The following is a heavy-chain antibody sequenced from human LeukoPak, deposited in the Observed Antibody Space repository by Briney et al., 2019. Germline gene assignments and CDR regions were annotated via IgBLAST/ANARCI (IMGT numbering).Heavy chain of an antibody. CDR1: GYTFTSYD. CDR2: MNPNSGNT. J-gene: IGHJ4*02. CDR3: ARDGGQTGTGAFDY. D-gene: IGHD1-7*01. Sequence: ASVKVSCKASGYTFTSYDINWVRQATGQGLEWMGWMNPNSGNTGYAQKFQGRVTITRDTSASTAYMELSSLRSEDTAVYYCARDGGQTGTGAFDYWGQGTLVTVSS. V-gene: IGHV1-8*03.